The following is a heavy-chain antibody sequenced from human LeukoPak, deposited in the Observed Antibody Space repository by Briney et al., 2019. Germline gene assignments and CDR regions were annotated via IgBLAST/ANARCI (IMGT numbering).Heavy chain of an antibody. CDR1: GFTFSRFA. D-gene: IGHD6-13*01. V-gene: IGHV3-23*01. Sequence: GGSLRLSCAASGFTFSRFAMSWVRRAPGGGLEWVSAISGSGGSTYYADSVKGRFTISRDNSKNTLYLQMNILRAEATAVDYCAKDAAYSSSWYFDYWGQGTLVTVSS. CDR3: AKDAAYSSSWYFDY. CDR2: ISGSGGST. J-gene: IGHJ4*02.